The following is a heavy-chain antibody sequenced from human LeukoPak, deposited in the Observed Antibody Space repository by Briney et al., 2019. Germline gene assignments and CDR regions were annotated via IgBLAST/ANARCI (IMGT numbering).Heavy chain of an antibody. V-gene: IGHV3-48*01. CDR2: ITSSSSAI. CDR1: GFTFSSYS. J-gene: IGHJ4*02. D-gene: IGHD6-19*01. Sequence: PGGSLRLSCAASGFTFSSYSMNWVRQAPRKGLEWDSYITSSSSAIYYADSVKGRFTISRDNAKNSLYLQMNSLRAEDTAVYYCAHGYSSGCFDYWGQGTLVTVSS. CDR3: AHGYSSGCFDY.